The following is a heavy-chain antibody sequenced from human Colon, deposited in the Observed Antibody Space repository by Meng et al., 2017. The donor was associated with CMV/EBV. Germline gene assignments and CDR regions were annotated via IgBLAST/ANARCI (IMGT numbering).Heavy chain of an antibody. D-gene: IGHD6-6*01. Sequence: ASVKVSCKTSGYYFSDFYLHWVRQAPGQGLEWMGYITPKSGHSNYDEKFRGRVAMTSDTSISTVYMELSSLTSDDTAVYFCARDRDSSSWGFDFWGQGTLVTVSS. CDR2: ITPKSGHS. V-gene: IGHV1-2*02. CDR1: GYYFSDFY. J-gene: IGHJ4*02. CDR3: ARDRDSSSWGFDF.